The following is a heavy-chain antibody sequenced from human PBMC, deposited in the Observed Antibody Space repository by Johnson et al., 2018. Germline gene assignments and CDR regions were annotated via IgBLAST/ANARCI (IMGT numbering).Heavy chain of an antibody. Sequence: VQLVESGAEVKKPGSSVKVSCKASGGTFSSYAISWVRQAPGQGLEWMGGIIPIFGTANYAQKFQGRVTLTADESTSTAYMELSSLRSEDTAVYYCASGIVEDYGDLGEAFDIWGQGTMVTVSS. D-gene: IGHD4-17*01. CDR2: IIPIFGTA. CDR1: GGTFSSYA. CDR3: ASGIVEDYGDLGEAFDI. V-gene: IGHV1-69*01. J-gene: IGHJ3*02.